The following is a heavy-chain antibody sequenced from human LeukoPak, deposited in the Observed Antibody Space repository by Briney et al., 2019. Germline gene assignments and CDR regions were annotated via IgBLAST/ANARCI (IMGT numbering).Heavy chain of an antibody. J-gene: IGHJ5*02. CDR2: IYYSGST. D-gene: IGHD1-26*01. CDR1: GGSVSSGSYY. CDR3: ARGRGSYYPDWFDP. V-gene: IGHV4-61*01. Sequence: SETLSLTCTVSGGSVSSGSYYWSWIRQPPGTGLEWIGYIYYSGSTNYNPSLKSRVTISVDTSKNQFSLKLSSVTAADTAVYYCARGRGSYYPDWFDPWGQGTLVTVSS.